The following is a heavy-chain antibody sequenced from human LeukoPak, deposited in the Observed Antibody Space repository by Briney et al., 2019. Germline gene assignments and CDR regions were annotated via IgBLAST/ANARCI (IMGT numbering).Heavy chain of an antibody. D-gene: IGHD2-15*01. CDR3: ARSPIRPVVRFVY. CDR1: GGSISSYY. CDR2: IYYSGST. J-gene: IGHJ4*02. V-gene: IGHV4-59*01. Sequence: SETLSLTCTVSGGSISSYYWSWIRQPPGKGLEWIGYIYYSGSTNYNPSLKSRVPISVDTSKNQFSLKLSSVTAADTAVYYCARSPIRPVVRFVYWGQGTLVTVSS.